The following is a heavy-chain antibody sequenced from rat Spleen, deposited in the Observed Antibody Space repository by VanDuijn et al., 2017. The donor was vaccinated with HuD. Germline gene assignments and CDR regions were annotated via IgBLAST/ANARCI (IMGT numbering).Heavy chain of an antibody. CDR1: GFTFSDYG. J-gene: IGHJ2*01. CDR3: TRHLTCKSYFDF. Sequence: EVQLVESGGGLVQPGRSLKLSCAASGFTFSDYGMHWIRQASTKGLEWVASISPSGGSTYYRDSVKGRFTISRDNTKRALYLQMDSLRSEDTAPYYCTRHLTCKSYFDFWGQGVMVTVSS. CDR2: ISPSGGST. D-gene: IGHD1-7*01. V-gene: IGHV5-19*01.